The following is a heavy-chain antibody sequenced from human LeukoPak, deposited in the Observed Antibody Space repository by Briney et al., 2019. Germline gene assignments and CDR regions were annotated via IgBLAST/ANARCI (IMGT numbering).Heavy chain of an antibody. CDR3: ARAHDSSGFQAY. CDR2: IIPMYGTP. J-gene: IGHJ4*01. D-gene: IGHD3-22*01. V-gene: IGHV1-69*06. Sequence: SVKVSCKASEYTFTNYYMHWVRQAPGQGLEWMGGIIPMYGTPNYAQKFQGRVTITADKSTSTAYMELSSLRYEDTAVYYCARAHDSSGFQAYWGHGTLVTVSS. CDR1: EYTFTNYY.